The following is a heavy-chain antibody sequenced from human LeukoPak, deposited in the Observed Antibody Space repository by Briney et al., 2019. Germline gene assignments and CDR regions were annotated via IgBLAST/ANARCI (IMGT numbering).Heavy chain of an antibody. V-gene: IGHV3-11*04. D-gene: IGHD3-22*01. CDR1: GFTFSDYY. J-gene: IGHJ4*02. CDR2: ISTSVTII. Sequence: GSLRLSCAASGFTFSDYYMSWIRQAPGQGLEWVSYISTSVTIIYYADSVKGRFTISRDNAKNSLYLQMNSLRAEDTAVYYCARDFHYYDGSGLPGYWGQGTLVTVSS. CDR3: ARDFHYYDGSGLPGY.